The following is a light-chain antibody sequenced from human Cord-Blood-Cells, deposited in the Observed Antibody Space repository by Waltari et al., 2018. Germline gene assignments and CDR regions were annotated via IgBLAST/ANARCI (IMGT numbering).Light chain of an antibody. CDR3: CSYAGSSTLWV. Sequence: QSALTPPASVSGSPGQSITISCTGTSSDVGSYNLVSWYQQHPGKAPKLMIYEGSKRPSGVSNRFSGSKSGNTASLTISGLQAEDEADYYCCSYAGSSTLWVFGGGTKLTVL. CDR1: SSDVGSYNL. V-gene: IGLV2-23*01. J-gene: IGLJ3*02. CDR2: EGS.